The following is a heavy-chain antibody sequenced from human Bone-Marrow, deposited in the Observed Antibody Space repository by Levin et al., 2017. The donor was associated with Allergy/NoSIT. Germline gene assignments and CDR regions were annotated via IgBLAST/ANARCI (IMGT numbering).Heavy chain of an antibody. V-gene: IGHV3-21*06. CDR2: ISSGSSHI. J-gene: IGHJ6*02. D-gene: IGHD3-16*01. Sequence: GGSLRLSCAASGLSFSNYDMNWVRQAPGKGLEWVSSISSGSSHIDYADSVKGRFTISRDNAKNSPYLQMNSLRLEDTAVYFCASWAMFYYDGSDFDYFYYGMDVWGQGTTVTVSS. CDR1: GLSFSNYD. CDR3: ASWAMFYYDGSDFDYFYYGMDV.